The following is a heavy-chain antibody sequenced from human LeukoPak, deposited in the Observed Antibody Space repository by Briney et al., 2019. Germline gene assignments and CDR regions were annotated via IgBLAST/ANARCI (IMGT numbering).Heavy chain of an antibody. J-gene: IGHJ3*01. CDR3: ARDGVPAARDL. Sequence: GGSLRLSCAVSGFTFSSSNMNWVRQAPGKGREWVSSIGGSSYYIYYADSVKGRFTISRDNAKTSLYLHMNSLRAEDTAVYYCARDGVPAARDLWGQGTMVIVSS. CDR1: GFTFSSSN. D-gene: IGHD2-2*01. V-gene: IGHV3-21*01. CDR2: IGGSSYYI.